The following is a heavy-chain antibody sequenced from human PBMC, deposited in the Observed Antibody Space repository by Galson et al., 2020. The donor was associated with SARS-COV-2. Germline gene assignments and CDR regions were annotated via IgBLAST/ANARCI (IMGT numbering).Heavy chain of an antibody. D-gene: IGHD3-22*01. CDR1: GFSLSTNGVS. CDR2: IYWDDEK. J-gene: IGHJ4*02. CDR3: AHRRNYFDSSDYYYVGPLDY. Sequence: SGPTLVKPAQTLTLTCTFSGFSLSTNGVSVGWLRQPPGKALEWLALIYWDDEKRYSPSLKSRLTITKDTSRNQVVLTLTNMDPVDTATYFCAHRRNYFDSSDYYYVGPLDYWGQGALVTVSS. V-gene: IGHV2-5*02.